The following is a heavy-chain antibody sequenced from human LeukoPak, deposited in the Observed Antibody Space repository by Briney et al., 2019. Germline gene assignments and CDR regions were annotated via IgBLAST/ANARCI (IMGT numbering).Heavy chain of an antibody. J-gene: IGHJ5*02. V-gene: IGHV3-30*02. CDR3: ARDMVNYASWFDP. D-gene: IGHD2-2*01. Sequence: GGSLRLSCAASGFTFSSYGMHWVRQAPGKGLEWVAFIRFDGSNKYYADSVKGRFTISRDNAKNSLYLQMNSLRADDTAVYYCARDMVNYASWFDPWGQGTLVTVSS. CDR2: IRFDGSNK. CDR1: GFTFSSYG.